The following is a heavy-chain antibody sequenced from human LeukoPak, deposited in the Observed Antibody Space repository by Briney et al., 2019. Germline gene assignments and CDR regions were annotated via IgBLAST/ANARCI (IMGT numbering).Heavy chain of an antibody. CDR3: ARGKLVVPAAPFDP. Sequence: GESLKISCKGSGYSFSNYWIGWVRQMPGRGLEWMGIIYPDDSDTRYSPSFQGQVTISADKSINTAYLQWSSLKASDTAMYYCARGKLVVPAAPFDPWGQGTLVTVSS. CDR2: IYPDDSDT. D-gene: IGHD2-2*01. CDR1: GYSFSNYW. V-gene: IGHV5-51*01. J-gene: IGHJ5*02.